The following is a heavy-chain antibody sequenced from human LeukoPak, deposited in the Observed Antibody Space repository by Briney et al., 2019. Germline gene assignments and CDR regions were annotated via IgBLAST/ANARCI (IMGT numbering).Heavy chain of an antibody. Sequence: GGSLRLSCEASGFTFRTQSMNWVRQAPGKGLEWLANIKEDGSAKYYVDSVKGRFIISRDNAKNSLYLQMNSLRVEDTAVYFCARDHNDGYNFYWGQGAVVTVSS. CDR3: ARDHNDGYNFY. CDR1: GFTFRTQS. CDR2: IKEDGSAK. V-gene: IGHV3-7*01. D-gene: IGHD3-22*01. J-gene: IGHJ4*02.